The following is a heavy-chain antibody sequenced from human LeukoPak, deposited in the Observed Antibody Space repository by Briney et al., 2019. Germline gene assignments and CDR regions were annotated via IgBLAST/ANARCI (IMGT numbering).Heavy chain of an antibody. J-gene: IGHJ4*02. D-gene: IGHD6-6*01. CDR1: GYSISSGYY. Sequence: PSETLSLTCAVSGYSISSGYYGGWIRQPPGKGLEWIGSIYHSGSTYYNPSLKSRVTISVDTSKNQFSLRLSSVTATDAAIYYCERERSSSLDYWGQGTLVTVSS. V-gene: IGHV4-38-2*02. CDR3: ERERSSSLDY. CDR2: IYHSGST.